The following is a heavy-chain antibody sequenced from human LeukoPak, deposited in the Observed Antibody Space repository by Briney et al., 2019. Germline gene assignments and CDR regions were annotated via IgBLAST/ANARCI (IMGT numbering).Heavy chain of an antibody. D-gene: IGHD5-12*01. CDR1: GYTFTSYG. V-gene: IGHV1-18*01. CDR2: ISAYNGNT. J-gene: IGHJ3*01. CDR3: AKNIQWQLPEGAFDF. Sequence: ASVKVSCKASGYTFTSYGISWVRQAPGQGLEWMGWISAYNGNTNYAQKLQGRVTMTTDTSTSTAYMELRSLRSDDTAVYYCAKNIQWQLPEGAFDFWGQGTMVTVSS.